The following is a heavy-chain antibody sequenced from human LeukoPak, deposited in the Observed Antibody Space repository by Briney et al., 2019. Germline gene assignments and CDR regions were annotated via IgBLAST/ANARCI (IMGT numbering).Heavy chain of an antibody. CDR2: IYYSGTT. J-gene: IGHJ4*02. D-gene: IGHD1-26*01. V-gene: IGHV4-39*07. CDR3: ARGRPEWELRG. Sequence: SETLSLTCTVSGGSISTTGYYWGWIRQPPGKGLEWIGNIYYSGTTYYNPSLKSRVTISLDTSKNQFSLKPNSVTAADTAVYYCARGRPEWELRGWGQGTLVTVSS. CDR1: GGSISTTGYY.